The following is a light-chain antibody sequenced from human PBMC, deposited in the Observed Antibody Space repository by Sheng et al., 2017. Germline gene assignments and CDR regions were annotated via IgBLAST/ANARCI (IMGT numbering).Light chain of an antibody. V-gene: IGKV3-11*01. CDR3: QHISDFLFT. J-gene: IGKJ3*01. CDR2: DAS. Sequence: EIVLTQSPATLSLSPGDSATLSCRASQSVGNYLVWYQQKPGQAPRLLIYDASNRATGIPARFSGSGSGTDFALTISSLQPEDFATYYCQHISDFLFTFGPGTKVDIK. CDR1: QSVGNY.